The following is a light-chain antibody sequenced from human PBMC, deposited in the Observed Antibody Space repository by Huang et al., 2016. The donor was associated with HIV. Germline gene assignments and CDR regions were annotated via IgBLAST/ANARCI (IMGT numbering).Light chain of an antibody. Sequence: DIQMTQSPSSLSASVGDTVTIACRASHDISNYVAWYQQKPGKPPRLLIYSAFLLQSGVASRFSGSGSGTYFTLTISSLQPEDAGIYYCQKYKSAPPTFGQGTKVEIK. V-gene: IGKV1-27*01. CDR2: SAF. J-gene: IGKJ1*01. CDR1: HDISNY. CDR3: QKYKSAPPT.